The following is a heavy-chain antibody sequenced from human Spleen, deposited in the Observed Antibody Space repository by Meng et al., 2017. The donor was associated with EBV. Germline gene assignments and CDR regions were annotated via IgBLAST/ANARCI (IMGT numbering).Heavy chain of an antibody. CDR1: GGSISSSNYN. CDR3: ARGTLTQDAFDI. CDR2: IYDSGST. V-gene: IGHV4-39*07. D-gene: IGHD1-14*01. J-gene: IGHJ3*02. Sequence: QELCPGLCKPSVSLCRTDTVSGGSISSSNYNWGWIRRSPGKGLEWIGSIYDSGSTYYNPSLKSRVTVSVDTSKKQFSLKLSSVTAADTAVYYCARGTLTQDAFDIWGQGTMVTVSS.